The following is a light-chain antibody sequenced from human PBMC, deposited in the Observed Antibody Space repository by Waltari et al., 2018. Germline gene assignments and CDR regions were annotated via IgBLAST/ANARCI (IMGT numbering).Light chain of an antibody. J-gene: IGKJ1*01. V-gene: IGKV4-1*01. Sequence: IVMTQSPDSLAVSLGERATINCKSSQSVLYSSNNKNYLAWYQQKPGQPPKLLIYWASTRESGVTDRFGGSGSGTDFTLTISSLQAEDVAVYYCQQYYSTPGWTFGQGTKVEIK. CDR2: WAS. CDR1: QSVLYSSNNKNY. CDR3: QQYYSTPGWT.